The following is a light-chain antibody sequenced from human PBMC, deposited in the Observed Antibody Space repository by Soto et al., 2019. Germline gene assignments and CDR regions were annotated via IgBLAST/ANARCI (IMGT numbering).Light chain of an antibody. V-gene: IGKV3-20*01. CDR1: QSVSSSY. CDR3: QQYGSSPRT. Sequence: EIVLTQSPGTLSLSPGERATLSCRASQSVSSSYLACYQQKPGQAPRLLIYGASSRATGIPDRFSGSGSGTDFTLTISRLEPEDFAVYYCQQYGSSPRTFGQGTKAEIK. CDR2: GAS. J-gene: IGKJ1*01.